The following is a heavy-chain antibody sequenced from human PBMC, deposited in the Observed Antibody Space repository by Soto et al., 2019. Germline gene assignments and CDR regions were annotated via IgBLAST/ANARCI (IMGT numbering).Heavy chain of an antibody. CDR1: GFTFSSYW. CDR3: ARDHLGYYYDSSGYYGVDY. V-gene: IGHV3-7*03. Sequence: PGGSLRLSCAASGFTFSSYWMSWVRQAPGKGLEWVANIKQDGSEKYYVDSVKGRFTISRDNAKNSLYLQMNSLRAEDTAVYYCARDHLGYYYDSSGYYGVDYWGQGTRVTVSS. J-gene: IGHJ4*02. CDR2: IKQDGSEK. D-gene: IGHD3-22*01.